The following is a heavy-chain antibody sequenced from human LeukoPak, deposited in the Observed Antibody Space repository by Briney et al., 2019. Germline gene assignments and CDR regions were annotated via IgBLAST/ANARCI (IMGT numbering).Heavy chain of an antibody. Sequence: PGGSLRLSCAASGFTVSSNYMSWVRQAPGKGLXXXSVIYSGGSTYYADSVKGRFTISRDNSKNTLYLQMNSLRAEDTAVYYCARDYGVAGFGYFDYWGQGTLVTVSS. J-gene: IGHJ4*02. CDR1: GFTVSSNY. CDR3: ARDYGVAGFGYFDY. CDR2: IYSGGST. V-gene: IGHV3-53*01. D-gene: IGHD3-16*01.